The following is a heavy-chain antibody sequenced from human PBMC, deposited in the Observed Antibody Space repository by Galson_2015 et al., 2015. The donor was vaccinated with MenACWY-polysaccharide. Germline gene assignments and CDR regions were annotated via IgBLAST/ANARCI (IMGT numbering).Heavy chain of an antibody. CDR3: ARVAFSSLVRGKYYYMDV. CDR1: GGSFSGYY. V-gene: IGHV4-34*01. CDR2: INHSGDT. J-gene: IGHJ6*03. D-gene: IGHD6-13*01. Sequence: ETLSRDCAVYGGSFSGYYWSWIRQPPGEGLEWTGAINHSGDTNYNPSLKSRVTMSADTAKNQFSLKLSSVTAADTAVFYCARVAFSSLVRGKYYYMDVWGNGTTVTVSS.